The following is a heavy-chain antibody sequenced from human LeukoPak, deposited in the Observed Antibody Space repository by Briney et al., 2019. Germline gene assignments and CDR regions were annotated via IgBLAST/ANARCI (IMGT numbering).Heavy chain of an antibody. J-gene: IGHJ4*02. D-gene: IGHD2-15*01. CDR2: INHSGST. CDR3: ARGCSGGNCYTAIDY. Sequence: PSETLSLTCAVYGVSFSGYYWSWLRQPPGKGLEWIGEINHSGSTNYNPSLKSRLTISVDTSKNQFFLKLSSVTAADTAVYYCARGCSGGNCYTAIDYWGQGTLVTVSS. V-gene: IGHV4-34*01. CDR1: GVSFSGYY.